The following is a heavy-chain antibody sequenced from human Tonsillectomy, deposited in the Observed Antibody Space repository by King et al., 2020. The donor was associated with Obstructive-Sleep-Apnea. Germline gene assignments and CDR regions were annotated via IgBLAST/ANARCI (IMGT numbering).Heavy chain of an antibody. J-gene: IGHJ4*02. CDR1: GFTFGDYA. Sequence: VQLVESGGGLVQPGRSLRLSCIVSGFTFGDYAMSWFRQAPGKGLEWVGFIRSKAYGWTTEYGAAVKCRFTISRDDSKSSAYLQMNSLKTEDTAVYYCTRVPYLSGDVSPEYFDYWGQGTLVTVSS. D-gene: IGHD4-17*01. V-gene: IGHV3-49*03. CDR3: TRVPYLSGDVSPEYFDY. CDR2: IRSKAYGWTT.